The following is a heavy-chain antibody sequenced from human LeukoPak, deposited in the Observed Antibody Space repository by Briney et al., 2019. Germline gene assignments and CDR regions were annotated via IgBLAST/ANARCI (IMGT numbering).Heavy chain of an antibody. Sequence: SVKVSCKASGGTFSSYAISWVRQAPGQGLEWMGGIIPIFGTANYAQRFQGRVTITADKSTSTAYMELSSLRSEDTAVYYCARQPIQLWFYFDYWGQGTLVTVSS. CDR2: IIPIFGTA. D-gene: IGHD5-18*01. CDR3: ARQPIQLWFYFDY. CDR1: GGTFSSYA. J-gene: IGHJ4*02. V-gene: IGHV1-69*06.